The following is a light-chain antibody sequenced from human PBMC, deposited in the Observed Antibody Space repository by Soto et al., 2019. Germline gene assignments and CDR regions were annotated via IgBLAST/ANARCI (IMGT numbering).Light chain of an antibody. Sequence: DIQMTQSPSTLSASVGDRVTIACRASQSISRYLAWYQQKQGTAPKVLIWDAATVHGGVPSRFSGSGSGTECALNISSLQPDDFATYSCQQYNAYSTWTFGQGTKVEIK. V-gene: IGKV1-5*01. CDR2: DAA. CDR1: QSISRY. J-gene: IGKJ1*01. CDR3: QQYNAYSTWT.